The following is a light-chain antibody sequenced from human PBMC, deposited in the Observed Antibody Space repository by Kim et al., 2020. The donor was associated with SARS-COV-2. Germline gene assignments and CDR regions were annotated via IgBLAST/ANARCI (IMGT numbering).Light chain of an antibody. V-gene: IGLV3-1*01. CDR2: EDK. J-gene: IGLJ2*01. Sequence: SYELTQPPSVSVAPGQTASITCSGDQLGDKYVCWYQRKPGQSPVLVIYEDKKRPSGIPERFSGSNSGNTATLTISEIQPVDEADYYCQAWDANNAVFGGGTKVTVL. CDR1: QLGDKY. CDR3: QAWDANNAV.